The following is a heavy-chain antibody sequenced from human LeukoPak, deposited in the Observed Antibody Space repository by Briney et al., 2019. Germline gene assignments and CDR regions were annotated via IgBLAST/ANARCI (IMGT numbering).Heavy chain of an antibody. D-gene: IGHD1-1*01. Sequence: GESLKISCKGSGYRFTDYWIAWVRQMPGKGLEWMGIINPGDSNTKYSPSVQGQVTISADKSIGTAYLQWNSLKASDTAIYYCARKNRTPLRNNWFDSWGQGTLVTVSS. J-gene: IGHJ5*01. CDR2: INPGDSNT. V-gene: IGHV5-51*01. CDR1: GYRFTDYW. CDR3: ARKNRTPLRNNWFDS.